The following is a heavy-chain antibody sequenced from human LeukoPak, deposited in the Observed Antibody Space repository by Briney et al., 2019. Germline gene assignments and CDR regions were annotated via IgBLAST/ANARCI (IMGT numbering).Heavy chain of an antibody. CDR1: GFTFSSYA. D-gene: IGHD6-13*01. V-gene: IGHV3-30-3*01. Sequence: GGSLRLSCAASGFTFSSYAMHWVRQAPGKGLEWVAVISYDGSNKYYADSVKGRFTISRDNSKNTLYLQMNSLRADDTAVYYCAKDLDIAAAHWGQGTLVTVSS. CDR2: ISYDGSNK. CDR3: AKDLDIAAAH. J-gene: IGHJ4*02.